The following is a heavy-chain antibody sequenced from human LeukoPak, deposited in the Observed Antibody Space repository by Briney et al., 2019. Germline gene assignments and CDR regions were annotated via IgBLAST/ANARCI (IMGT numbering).Heavy chain of an antibody. CDR1: GYTFTGYY. J-gene: IGHJ4*02. CDR2: INPNSGGT. Sequence: ASVKVSCKTSGYTFTGYYMHWVRQAPGQGLEWMGWINPNSGGTNYAQKFQGRVTMTRDTSISTAYMELSRLRSDDTAVYYCATTARRVLSRFDYWGQGTLVTVSS. V-gene: IGHV1-2*02. D-gene: IGHD6-6*01. CDR3: ATTARRVLSRFDY.